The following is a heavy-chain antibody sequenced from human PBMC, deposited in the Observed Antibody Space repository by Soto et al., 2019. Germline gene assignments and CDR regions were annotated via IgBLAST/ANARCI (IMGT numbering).Heavy chain of an antibody. D-gene: IGHD5-12*01. CDR3: ARVVDGYNLFWYFDL. V-gene: IGHV3-53*01. CDR1: GFTVSSNY. CDR2: IYSGGST. Sequence: EVQLVESGGGLIQPGGSLRLSCAASGFTVSSNYMSWVRQAPGKGLEWVSVIYSGGSTYYADSAKGRFTISRDNSKNTLYLQMNSLRAEDTAVYYCARVVDGYNLFWYFDLWGRGTLVTVSS. J-gene: IGHJ2*01.